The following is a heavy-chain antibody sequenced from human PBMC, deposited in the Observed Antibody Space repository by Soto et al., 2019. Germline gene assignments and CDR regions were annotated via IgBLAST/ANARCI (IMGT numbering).Heavy chain of an antibody. J-gene: IGHJ5*02. Sequence: SETLSLTCTVSGGSISSSSYYWGWIRQPPGKGLEWIGSIYYSGSTYYNPSLKSRVTISVDTSKNQFSLKLSSVTAADTAVYYCAREPYSSSWYWFDPWGQGTLVTVPQ. CDR3: AREPYSSSWYWFDP. V-gene: IGHV4-39*07. D-gene: IGHD6-13*01. CDR2: IYYSGST. CDR1: GGSISSSSYY.